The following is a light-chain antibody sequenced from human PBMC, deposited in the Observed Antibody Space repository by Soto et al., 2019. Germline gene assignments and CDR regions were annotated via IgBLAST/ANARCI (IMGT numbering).Light chain of an antibody. J-gene: IGLJ2*01. CDR1: SSNIGAPYD. CDR2: GSS. CDR3: PSSDRSLRGWG. V-gene: IGLV1-40*01. Sequence: QSVLTQPPSVSGAPGQGVTISCTGSSSNIGAPYDVHWYQHFPGTVPKLLIYGSSNRPSGVPDRFSGSKSGTSASLAITGLQTADEADYYCPSSDRSLRGWGFGGGTKLTVL.